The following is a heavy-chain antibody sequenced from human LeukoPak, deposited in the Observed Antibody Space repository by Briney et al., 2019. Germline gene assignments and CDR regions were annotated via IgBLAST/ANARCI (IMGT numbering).Heavy chain of an antibody. CDR3: AKNNRRYCSGGSCALFDY. CDR1: GFTFSSYA. J-gene: IGHJ4*02. V-gene: IGHV3-23*01. D-gene: IGHD2-15*01. CDR2: ISGSGGST. Sequence: PGGSLRLSCAASGFTFSSYAMSWVRQAPGKGLEWVSAISGSGGSTYYADSVKGRFTISRDNSKYTLYLQMNSLRAEDTAVYYCAKNNRRYCSGGSCALFDYWGQGTLVTVSS.